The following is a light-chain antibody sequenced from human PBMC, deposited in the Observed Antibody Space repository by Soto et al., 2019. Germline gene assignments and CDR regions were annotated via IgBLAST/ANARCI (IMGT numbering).Light chain of an antibody. J-gene: IGKJ2*01. CDR3: QQYNSSPT. CDR2: DAS. V-gene: IGKV1-5*01. Sequence: DIQMTQSPSTLSASVGDRVTITCRASQSISSWLAWYQQKPGKAPKLLIYDASSLESGAPSRFSGSGSGTEFTLTISSLQPDDFATYYCQQYNSSPTFGQGTKLEIK. CDR1: QSISSW.